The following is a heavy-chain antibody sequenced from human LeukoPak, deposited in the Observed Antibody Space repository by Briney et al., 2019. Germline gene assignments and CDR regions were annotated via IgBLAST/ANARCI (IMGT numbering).Heavy chain of an antibody. J-gene: IGHJ5*02. CDR2: IYYSGST. Sequence: SQTLSLTCTVSGGSISSGGYYWSWIRQHPGKGLEWIGYIYYSGSTYYNPSLKSRVTISVDTSKNQFSLKLSSVTAADTAVYYCARVSSPTGDFWSGYYEYNWFDPWGQGTLVTVSS. CDR1: GGSISSGGYY. V-gene: IGHV4-31*03. D-gene: IGHD3-3*01. CDR3: ARVSSPTGDFWSGYYEYNWFDP.